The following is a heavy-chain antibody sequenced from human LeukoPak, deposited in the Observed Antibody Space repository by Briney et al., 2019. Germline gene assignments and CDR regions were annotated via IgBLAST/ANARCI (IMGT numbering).Heavy chain of an antibody. J-gene: IGHJ5*02. CDR2: TTNSGDRT. D-gene: IGHD2-21*01. Sequence: PGGSLRLSCAASGFTFRNYAMSWVRQAPGKGLEWVSSTTNSGDRTYYADSVKGRFTISRDNSKNTLYLQMNSLRAEDTAVYNCAKDVGGGGARYSGVWLDPWGQGTLVTVSS. V-gene: IGHV3-23*01. CDR1: GFTFRNYA. CDR3: AKDVGGGGARYSGVWLDP.